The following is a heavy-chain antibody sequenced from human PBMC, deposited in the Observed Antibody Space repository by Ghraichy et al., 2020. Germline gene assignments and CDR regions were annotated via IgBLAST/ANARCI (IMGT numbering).Heavy chain of an antibody. CDR2: IYSGGST. Sequence: LSLTCAASGFTVSSNYMSWVRQAPGKGLEWVSVIYSGGSTYYADSVKGRFTISRDNSKNTLYLQMNSLRAEDTAVYYCARGGGPKYGGNSYLGYWGQGTLVTVSS. J-gene: IGHJ4*02. CDR1: GFTVSSNY. D-gene: IGHD4-23*01. CDR3: ARGGGPKYGGNSYLGY. V-gene: IGHV3-53*01.